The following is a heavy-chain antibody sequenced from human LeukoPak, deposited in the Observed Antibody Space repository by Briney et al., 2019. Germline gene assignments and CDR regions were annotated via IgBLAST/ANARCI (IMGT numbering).Heavy chain of an antibody. CDR3: AREEWLVPFDY. Sequence: PSETLSLTCAVYGGSFSGYYWSWLRQPPGKGLEWIGEINHSGSTNYNPSLKSRVTISVDTSKNQFSLKLSSVTAADTAVYYCAREEWLVPFDYWGQGTLVTVSS. J-gene: IGHJ4*02. V-gene: IGHV4-34*01. CDR2: INHSGST. CDR1: GGSFSGYY. D-gene: IGHD6-19*01.